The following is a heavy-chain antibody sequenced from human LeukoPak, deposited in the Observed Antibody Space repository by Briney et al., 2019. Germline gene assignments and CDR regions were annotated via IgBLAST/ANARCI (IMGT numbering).Heavy chain of an antibody. D-gene: IGHD5-24*01. Sequence: SGPTLVNPTQTLTLTCTFSGFSLNTSGVGVGWIRQPPGKALEWLALIYWDDDKRYSPSLKTRLTITKDTSKNQVVLTMTNMDPVDTATYYCAHSWRWLHNPLMGDFDYWGQGTLVTVPS. CDR2: IYWDDDK. CDR3: AHSWRWLHNPLMGDFDY. J-gene: IGHJ4*02. V-gene: IGHV2-5*02. CDR1: GFSLNTSGVG.